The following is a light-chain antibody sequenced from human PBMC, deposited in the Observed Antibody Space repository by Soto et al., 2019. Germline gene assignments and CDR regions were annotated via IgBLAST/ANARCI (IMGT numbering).Light chain of an antibody. V-gene: IGKV3D-7*01. CDR3: QQDYTLPWT. Sequence: EIVITQSPATLSLSPGERATLSFTATQSLSSSFLSWYQQKHGQAPRLLIYGASIRPTGIPARFSGSGSGTHFTLTISSLQPEDFAVYYCQQDYTLPWTFGQGTKVDIK. CDR2: GAS. J-gene: IGKJ1*01. CDR1: QSLSSSF.